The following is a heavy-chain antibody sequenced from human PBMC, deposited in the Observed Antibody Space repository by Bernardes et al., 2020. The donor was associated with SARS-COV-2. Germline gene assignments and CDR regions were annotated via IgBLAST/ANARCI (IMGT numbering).Heavy chain of an antibody. CDR2: INSTGTTI. D-gene: IGHD3-10*01. CDR1: GFNFSTYD. V-gene: IGHV3-48*03. J-gene: IGHJ6*02. CDR3: ATPYYGSGTGPPRYYYHGMDV. Sequence: GVSLRLSSEVSGFNFSTYDMYGGRQSPGKGLEWLSYINSTGTTIHYADTAKGRFAISRDNAKNSLYLQMNSLRADDTAVYYCATPYYGSGTGPPRYYYHGMDVWGQGTTVTVSS.